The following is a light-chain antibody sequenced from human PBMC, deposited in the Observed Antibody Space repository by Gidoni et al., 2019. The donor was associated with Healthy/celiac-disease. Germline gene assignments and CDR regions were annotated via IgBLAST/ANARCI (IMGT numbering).Light chain of an antibody. V-gene: IGLV3-19*01. Sequence: SSELTQDPAVSVALGQTVRITCQGDSLRSYYASWYQQKPGQAPVLVIYGKNNRPSGIPDRXSGSSSGNTASLTITGAQAEDEADYYCNSRDSSGNHVVFGGGTKLTVL. CDR2: GKN. CDR3: NSRDSSGNHVV. CDR1: SLRSYY. J-gene: IGLJ2*01.